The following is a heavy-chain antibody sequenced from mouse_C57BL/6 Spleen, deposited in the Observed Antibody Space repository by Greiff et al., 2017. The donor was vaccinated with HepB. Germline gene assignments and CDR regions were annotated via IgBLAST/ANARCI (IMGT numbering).Heavy chain of an antibody. D-gene: IGHD2-1*01. Sequence: DVKLQESGGGLVQPGGSMKLSCAASGFTFSDAWMDWVRQSPEKGLEWVAEIRNKANNHATYYADAVNGRFTISRDDSKSSVYLQMNSLRAEDTGIYYCTRQDGNYELTYWYFDVWGTGTTVTVSS. J-gene: IGHJ1*03. CDR1: GFTFSDAW. CDR3: TRQDGNYELTYWYFDV. CDR2: IRNKANNHAT. V-gene: IGHV6-6*01.